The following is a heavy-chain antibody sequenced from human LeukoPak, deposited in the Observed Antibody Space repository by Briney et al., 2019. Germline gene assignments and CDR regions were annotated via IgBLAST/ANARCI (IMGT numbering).Heavy chain of an antibody. CDR3: ARGAAFDI. V-gene: IGHV3-30*03. Sequence: PGGSLRLSCAASGFTFSSYGMHWVRQAPGKGLEWVAVISYDGSNKYYADSVKGRFTISRDNSKNTLYLQMNSLRAEDTAVYHCARGAAFDIWGQGTMVTVSS. J-gene: IGHJ3*02. CDR2: ISYDGSNK. CDR1: GFTFSSYG.